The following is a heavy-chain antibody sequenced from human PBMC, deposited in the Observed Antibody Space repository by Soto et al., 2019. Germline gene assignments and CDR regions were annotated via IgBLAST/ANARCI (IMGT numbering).Heavy chain of an antibody. Sequence: EVQLLESGGGLVQPGGSLRLSCAASGFTFSNYAMSWVRQAPGKGLEWVSGISGSGGSTYYVDSVRGRFTTSRDNSKNKLYLQMNSLRAEDTAVYYCAKGGAGAAVGYVDVWGKGTTVTVSS. V-gene: IGHV3-23*01. J-gene: IGHJ6*04. CDR3: AKGGAGAAVGYVDV. CDR2: ISGSGGST. CDR1: GFTFSNYA. D-gene: IGHD6-13*01.